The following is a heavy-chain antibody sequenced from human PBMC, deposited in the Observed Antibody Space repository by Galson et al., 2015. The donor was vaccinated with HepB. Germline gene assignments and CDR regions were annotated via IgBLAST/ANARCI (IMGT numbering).Heavy chain of an antibody. CDR3: AKLAVPCTSGYPLYFDH. Sequence: SLRLSCAASGFTFSSYAMTWVRQAPGQGLEWVSVVSGGGYSTYYADSVKGRFTISRDNSKNTLYLHMNNLRAEDTAVYYCAKLAVPCTSGYPLYFDHWGQGTLVTVSS. V-gene: IGHV3-23*01. CDR2: VSGGGYST. CDR1: GFTFSSYA. J-gene: IGHJ4*02. D-gene: IGHD3-9*01.